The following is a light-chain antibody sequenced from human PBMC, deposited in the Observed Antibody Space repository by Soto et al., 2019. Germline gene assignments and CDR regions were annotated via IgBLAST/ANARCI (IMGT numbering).Light chain of an antibody. J-gene: IGKJ1*01. CDR1: QSIRSH. V-gene: IGKV1-39*01. CDR2: VAS. CDR3: QQSYTTPRT. Sequence: DIQRTPSPFSLSPSVGDRVTITERASQSIRSHLNWYQQIPGEAPKLLIYVASSLQRGVPSRFSGSGSGTDFSLTINGLQPEDFATYYCQQSYTTPRTFGQGTKVDIK.